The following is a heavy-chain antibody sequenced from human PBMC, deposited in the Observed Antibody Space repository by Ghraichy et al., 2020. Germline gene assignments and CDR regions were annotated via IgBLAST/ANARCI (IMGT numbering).Heavy chain of an antibody. Sequence: SQTLSLTCAISGDSVSSNSAAWNWIRQSPSRGLEWLGRTYYRSKWYNDYAVSVKSRITINPDTSKNQFSLQLNSVTPEDTAVYYCARSTGYCSSTSCYGTDYYYYGMDVWGQGTTVTVSS. CDR2: TYYRSKWYN. CDR1: GDSVSSNSAA. D-gene: IGHD2-2*03. CDR3: ARSTGYCSSTSCYGTDYYYYGMDV. J-gene: IGHJ6*02. V-gene: IGHV6-1*01.